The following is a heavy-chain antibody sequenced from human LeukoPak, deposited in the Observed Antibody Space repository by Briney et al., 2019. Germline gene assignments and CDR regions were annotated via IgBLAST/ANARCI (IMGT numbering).Heavy chain of an antibody. CDR3: ARGPSRDYGSGSSWFDP. D-gene: IGHD3-10*01. V-gene: IGHV1-8*01. J-gene: IGHJ5*02. CDR1: GYTFTSYD. CDR2: MNPNSGNT. Sequence: ASVKASCKASGYTFTSYDINWVRQVTGQGLEWMGWMNPNSGNTGYAQKFQGRVTMTRNTSISTAYMELSSLRSEDTAVYYCARGPSRDYGSGSSWFDPWGQGTLVTVSS.